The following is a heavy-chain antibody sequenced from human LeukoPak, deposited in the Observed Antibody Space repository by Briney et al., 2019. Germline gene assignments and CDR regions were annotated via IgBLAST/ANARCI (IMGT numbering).Heavy chain of an antibody. CDR1: GFTFSSYG. Sequence: QPGRSLRLSCAASGFTFSSYGMHWVRQAPGKGLEWVAVISYDGSNKYYADSVKGRFTISRENSKNTLYLQMNSLRAEDTAVYYCAKVITMVRGVIPRTDAYYYYGMDVWGQGTTVTVSS. CDR2: ISYDGSNK. D-gene: IGHD3-10*01. V-gene: IGHV3-30*18. J-gene: IGHJ6*02. CDR3: AKVITMVRGVIPRTDAYYYYGMDV.